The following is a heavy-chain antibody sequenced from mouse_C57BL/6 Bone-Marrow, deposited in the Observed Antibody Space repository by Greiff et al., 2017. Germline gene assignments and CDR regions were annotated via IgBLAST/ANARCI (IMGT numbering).Heavy chain of an antibody. CDR1: GFTFTDYY. Sequence: EVQLQQSGPVLVKPGPSVKISCKASGFTFTDYYMHWVKQSHGKSLEWIGLVYPYNGGTSYKQKFKGKATLTVDTSSSKAYMELHRLTSEDAAVYYCAMISTTVPRYFDVWGTGTTVTVSS. D-gene: IGHD1-1*01. V-gene: IGHV1-36*01. CDR2: VYPYNGGT. J-gene: IGHJ1*03. CDR3: AMISTTVPRYFDV.